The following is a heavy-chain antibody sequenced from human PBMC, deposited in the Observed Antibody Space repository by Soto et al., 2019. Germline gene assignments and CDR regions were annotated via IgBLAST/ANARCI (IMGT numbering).Heavy chain of an antibody. Sequence: GGSLRLSCAASGFTVSSNYMSWVRQAPGKGLEWVSVIYSGGSTYYADSVKGRFTISRDNSKNTLYLQMNSLRAEDTAVYYCARDSYGYGMGFDYWGQGTLVTVSS. D-gene: IGHD4-17*01. CDR3: ARDSYGYGMGFDY. V-gene: IGHV3-53*01. CDR1: GFTVSSNY. CDR2: IYSGGST. J-gene: IGHJ4*02.